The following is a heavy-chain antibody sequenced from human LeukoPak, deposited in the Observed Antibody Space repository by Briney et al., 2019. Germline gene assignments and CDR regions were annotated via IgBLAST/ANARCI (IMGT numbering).Heavy chain of an antibody. J-gene: IGHJ4*02. CDR2: ISSSSSYI. Sequence: GESLKISCAASGFTFSSYSMNWVRQAPGKGLEWVSSISSSSSYIYYADSVKGRFTISRDNAKNSLYLQMNSLRAEDTAVYYCARDAAEAGIAVAGDFDYWGQGTLVTVSS. V-gene: IGHV3-21*01. CDR1: GFTFSSYS. D-gene: IGHD6-19*01. CDR3: ARDAAEAGIAVAGDFDY.